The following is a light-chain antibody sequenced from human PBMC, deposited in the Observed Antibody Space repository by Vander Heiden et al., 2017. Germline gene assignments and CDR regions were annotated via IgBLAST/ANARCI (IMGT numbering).Light chain of an antibody. CDR3: QSYDSSLSGARV. V-gene: IGLV1-40*01. J-gene: IGLJ2*01. Sequence: QSVLTQPPSVSGAPGQRVTISCTGSSSNIGAGFDVHWYQQVPGTAPKLLIYGNTNRPSGVPDRFSGSKSDTSASLAITGLQAEDETDYYCQSYDSSLSGARVSGGGTKLTVL. CDR2: GNT. CDR1: SSNIGAGFD.